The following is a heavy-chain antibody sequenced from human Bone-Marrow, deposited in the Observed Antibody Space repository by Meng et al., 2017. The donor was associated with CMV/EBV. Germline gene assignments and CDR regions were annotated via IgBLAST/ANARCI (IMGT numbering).Heavy chain of an antibody. CDR3: ARANKWEILPLDY. CDR1: GFTFGNYA. Sequence: GESLKISCASSGFTFGNYAMSWVRPAPGKGQEWGSSISGSGGSTYYADSVKGRFTICRDNSKNRMYLQMNSLRAEDTAVYYCARANKWEILPLDYWGQGTLVTVSS. V-gene: IGHV3-23*01. J-gene: IGHJ4*02. D-gene: IGHD1-26*01. CDR2: ISGSGGST.